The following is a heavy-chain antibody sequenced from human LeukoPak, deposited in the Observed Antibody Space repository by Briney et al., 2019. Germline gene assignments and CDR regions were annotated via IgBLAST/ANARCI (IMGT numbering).Heavy chain of an antibody. V-gene: IGHV3-23*01. J-gene: IGHJ4*02. CDR1: GFAFSSYA. Sequence: GGSLRLSCAASGFAFSSYAMSWVRQAPGKGLEWVSGISGSGGSTYYADSVKGRFTTSRDNSKNTLYLQINSLRAEDTAVYYCAKDREMNYYDSSQPFDYWGQGTLVTVSS. CDR2: ISGSGGST. D-gene: IGHD3-22*01. CDR3: AKDREMNYYDSSQPFDY.